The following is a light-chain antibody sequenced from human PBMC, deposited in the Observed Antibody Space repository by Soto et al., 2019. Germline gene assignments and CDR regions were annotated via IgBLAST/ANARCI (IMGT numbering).Light chain of an antibody. CDR1: QGISKF. J-gene: IGKJ1*01. CDR3: QKYNSVPWT. V-gene: IGKV1-27*01. Sequence: DIQMTQSPSSLSASVGDRVSITCRASQGISKFLAWYQQKPGKVPKLLIYAASTLQSGVPSRFSGSGSGTDFTLTISSLQPEDVATYYCQKYNSVPWTFSQGTKVEIK. CDR2: AAS.